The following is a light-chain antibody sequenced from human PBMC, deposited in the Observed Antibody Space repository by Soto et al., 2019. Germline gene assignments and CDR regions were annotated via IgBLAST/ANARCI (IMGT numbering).Light chain of an antibody. CDR1: SSDVGGYNY. CDR3: CSYAGSDVV. J-gene: IGLJ2*01. V-gene: IGLV2-11*01. Sequence: QSALTQPRSVSGSPGQSVTISCTGTSSDVGGYNYVSWYQQHPGKAPKLMIYDVSERPSGVPDRFSGSKSGNTASLTISGLQAEDEADYYCCSYAGSDVVFGGGTQLTVL. CDR2: DVS.